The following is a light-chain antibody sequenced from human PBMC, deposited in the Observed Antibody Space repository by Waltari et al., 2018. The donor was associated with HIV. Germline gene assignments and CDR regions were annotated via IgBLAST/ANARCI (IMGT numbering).Light chain of an antibody. J-gene: IGLJ2*01. CDR1: SSNIGSKY. CDR2: RNN. CDR3: AAWDDSLL. V-gene: IGLV1-47*01. Sequence: GSSSNIGSKYVYWYQQLPGTAPKLLIYRNNQRPSGVPDRFSGSKSGTSASLAISGVRSEDEADYYCAAWDDSLLFGGGTKLTVL.